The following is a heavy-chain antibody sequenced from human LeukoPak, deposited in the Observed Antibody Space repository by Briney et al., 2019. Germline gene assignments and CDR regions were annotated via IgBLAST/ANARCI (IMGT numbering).Heavy chain of an antibody. V-gene: IGHV3-23*01. CDR2: ISISGGST. J-gene: IGHJ4*02. CDR3: AKRSSPGTYYFDY. D-gene: IGHD6-13*01. CDR1: GFTFSSYG. Sequence: GGSLRLSCAASGFTFSSYGMSWVRQAPGKGLEWVSVISISGGSTYYADSVKGRITMSRDNSKNTLYLQMNSLGAEDTAVYYCAKRSSPGTYYFDYWGQGTLVTVSS.